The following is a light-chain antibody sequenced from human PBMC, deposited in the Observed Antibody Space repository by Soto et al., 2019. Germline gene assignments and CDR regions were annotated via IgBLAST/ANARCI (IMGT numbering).Light chain of an antibody. J-gene: IGKJ2*01. Sequence: DIQLTQSPSSLSASVGDRVTIACQASQDIAKYVNWYQQKPGKAPKLLIYDASNLETWATSRFRGSGSGTAFSHTIHSLQTEDIETYFCQQYDNFPPPLGQGTRLEIK. CDR2: DAS. CDR3: QQYDNFPPP. CDR1: QDIAKY. V-gene: IGKV1-33*01.